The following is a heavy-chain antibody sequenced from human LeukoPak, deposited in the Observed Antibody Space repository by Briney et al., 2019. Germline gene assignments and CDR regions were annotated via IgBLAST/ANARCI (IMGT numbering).Heavy chain of an antibody. J-gene: IGHJ4*02. CDR1: GFTFGDYA. V-gene: IGHV3-49*04. CDR2: IRSKAYGGTA. CDR3: IRVMIVVVAADY. D-gene: IGHD3-22*01. Sequence: GGSLRLSCTASGFTFGDYAMSWVRQAPGKGLEWVGFIRSKAYGGTAEYAASVKGRFIISRDDSKNIAYLQMNSLKTEDTAVYYCIRVMIVVVAADYWGQGTLVTVSS.